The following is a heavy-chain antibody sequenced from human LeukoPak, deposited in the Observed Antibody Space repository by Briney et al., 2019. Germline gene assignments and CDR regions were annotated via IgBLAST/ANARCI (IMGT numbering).Heavy chain of an antibody. CDR1: GGSISSYY. CDR2: IYSSGST. Sequence: SETLSLTCTVSGGSISSYYWSWSRQPPRKGREWKGYIYSSGSTYYNPSLNSLVTISVYTSKNQSSLELTSVTAADTDVYYCASTTTTYSSYFYYYMGVWGKGTTVTVSS. D-gene: IGHD2-15*01. J-gene: IGHJ6*03. CDR3: ASTTTTYSSYFYYYMGV. V-gene: IGHV4-4*09.